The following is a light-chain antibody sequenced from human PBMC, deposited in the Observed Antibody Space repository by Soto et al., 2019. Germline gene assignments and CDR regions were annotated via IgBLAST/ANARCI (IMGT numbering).Light chain of an antibody. CDR3: QQLNSYPIT. J-gene: IGKJ5*01. V-gene: IGKV1-9*01. CDR2: AAS. Sequence: DIQLTQSPSFLSASVGDRVTITCRASQGISSFFAWYQQKPGKAPKLLIYAASTLQSGVPSRFSGSGSGTEFTLTISSLQPEDFATYYCQQLNSYPITFGQGTRLEIK. CDR1: QGISSF.